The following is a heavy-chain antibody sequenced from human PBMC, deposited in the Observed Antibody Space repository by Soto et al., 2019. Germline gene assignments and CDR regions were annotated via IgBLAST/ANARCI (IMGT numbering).Heavy chain of an antibody. V-gene: IGHV1-8*01. CDR2: MNPNSGNT. J-gene: IGHJ4*02. CDR3: VRYGVAAAY. Sequence: ASVKVSCKASGYTFTIYNINGVRQATGQWLDWLGCMNPNSGNTGYAQTFQDRITLTRDTSITTAYMELSSLRSDDTAVYFCVRYGVAAAYWGQGTLVTVSS. CDR1: GYTFTIYN. D-gene: IGHD2-8*01.